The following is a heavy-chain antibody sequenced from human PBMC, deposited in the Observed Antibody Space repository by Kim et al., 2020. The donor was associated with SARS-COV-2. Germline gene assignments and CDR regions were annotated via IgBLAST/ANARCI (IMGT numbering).Heavy chain of an antibody. V-gene: IGHV1-8*01. J-gene: IGHJ4*02. Sequence: AEKFQGRVTMTRKTSISTAYMELSSLRSEDTAVYYCARGGNYYGSGSFKYWGQGTLVTVSS. D-gene: IGHD3-10*01. CDR3: ARGGNYYGSGSFKY.